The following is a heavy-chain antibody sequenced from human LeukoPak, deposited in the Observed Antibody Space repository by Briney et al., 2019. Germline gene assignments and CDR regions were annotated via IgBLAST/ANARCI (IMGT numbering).Heavy chain of an antibody. Sequence: PSETLSLTCTVSGGSISSYYWSWVRQAPGKGLEWVSYISSSSGTIYYADSVGGRLTISRDNAKNSLYLQMNSLRAEDTAVYYCARDGLRFLEWLGERHSNWYFDLWGRGTLVTVSS. D-gene: IGHD3-3*01. J-gene: IGHJ2*01. V-gene: IGHV3-48*01. CDR2: ISSSSGTI. CDR3: ARDGLRFLEWLGERHSNWYFDL. CDR1: GGSISSYY.